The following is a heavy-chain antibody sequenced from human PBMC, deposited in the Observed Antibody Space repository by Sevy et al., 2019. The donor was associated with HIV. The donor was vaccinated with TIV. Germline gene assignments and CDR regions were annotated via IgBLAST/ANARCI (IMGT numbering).Heavy chain of an antibody. CDR3: ARDRAYSALDY. CDR2: INDYRSRL. J-gene: IGHJ4*02. D-gene: IGHD5-18*01. Sequence: GGSLRLSCVASGFTFSDSWMTWVRQAPGKGLERIAFINDYRSRLGYVDSVRGRFTISRENTKNSLYLQMNSLRAEDTAVYFCARDRAYSALDYWGQGTLVTVSS. CDR1: GFTFSDSW. V-gene: IGHV3-7*01.